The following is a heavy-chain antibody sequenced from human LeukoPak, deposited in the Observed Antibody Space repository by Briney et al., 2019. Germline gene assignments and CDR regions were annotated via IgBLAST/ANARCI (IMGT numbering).Heavy chain of an antibody. V-gene: IGHV4-61*02. J-gene: IGHJ3*02. Sequence: SQTLSLTCTVSGGSVSSGNFYWTSIRQPAGNQLEWIGRIHTSGNTNHNPSLWSRVTISTDTSKNQFSLTLNFVTAADTAVYYCARDRGGDSFDIWGQGTTVTVSS. CDR3: ARDRGGDSFDI. CDR2: IHTSGNT. D-gene: IGHD2-21*01. CDR1: GGSVSSGNFY.